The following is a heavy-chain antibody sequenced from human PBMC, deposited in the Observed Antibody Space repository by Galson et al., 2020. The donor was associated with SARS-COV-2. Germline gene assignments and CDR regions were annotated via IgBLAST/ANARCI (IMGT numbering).Heavy chain of an antibody. CDR1: GYTFTSYY. Sequence: ASVKVSCKASGYTFTSYYMHWVRQAPGQGLEWMGIINPSGGSTSYAQKFQGRVTMTRDTSTSTVYMELSSLRSEDTAVYYCARDQGDIVVVPAAALDGLGQGTTVTVSS. CDR3: ARDQGDIVVVPAAALDG. CDR2: INPSGGST. V-gene: IGHV1-46*01. J-gene: IGHJ6*02. D-gene: IGHD2-2*01.